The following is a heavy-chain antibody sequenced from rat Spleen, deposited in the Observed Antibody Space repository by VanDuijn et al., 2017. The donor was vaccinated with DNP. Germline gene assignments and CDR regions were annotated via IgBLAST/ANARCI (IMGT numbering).Heavy chain of an antibody. CDR1: GFTFSDYY. CDR2: ISYDGAS. J-gene: IGHJ2*01. CDR3: ARHVLPLRVWDY. D-gene: IGHD4-1*01. V-gene: IGHV5-22*01. Sequence: EVQLVESGGGLVQPGRSLKLSCAASGFTFSDYYLAWVRQAPTKGLEWVAYISYDGASYYRDSVKGRFTISRDNAKSTLYLQMISLRSEDMATYYCARHVLPLRVWDYWGQGVMVTVSS.